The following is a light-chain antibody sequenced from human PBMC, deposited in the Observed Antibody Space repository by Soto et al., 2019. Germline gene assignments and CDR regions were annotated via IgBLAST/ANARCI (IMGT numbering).Light chain of an antibody. Sequence: QSVLTQPASVSGSPGQSITISCSGTSSDVGSYNYVSWYQQSPGGAPKLLIYEVTNRPSGVSNRFSGSKSDNTASRTISGLQAEDASTYFCRSFPRNSLNYVFGTGTKVTVL. CDR2: EVT. J-gene: IGLJ1*01. CDR3: RSFPRNSLNYV. CDR1: SSDVGSYNY. V-gene: IGLV2-14*01.